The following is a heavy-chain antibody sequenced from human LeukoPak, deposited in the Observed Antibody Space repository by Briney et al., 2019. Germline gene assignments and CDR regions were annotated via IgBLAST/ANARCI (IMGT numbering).Heavy chain of an antibody. CDR1: GFTFTGYW. V-gene: IGHV3-7*01. CDR3: ARSSYYCFDY. D-gene: IGHD2-21*01. J-gene: IGHJ4*02. CDR2: IKEDGSEK. Sequence: GGSLRLSCAASGFTFTGYWMYWVRQAPGKGLEWVADIKEDGSEKYYVDSVKGRFTISRDNAKNSLYLQMNSLRAEDTAVYYCARSSYYCFDYWGQGTLVTVSS.